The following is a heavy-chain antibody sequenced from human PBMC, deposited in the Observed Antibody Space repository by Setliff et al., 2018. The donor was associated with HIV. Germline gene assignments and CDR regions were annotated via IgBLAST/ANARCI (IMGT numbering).Heavy chain of an antibody. J-gene: IGHJ6*02. CDR1: GGSISSYY. CDR2: IYYSGST. V-gene: IGHV4-59*08. Sequence: KTSETLSLTCTVSGGSISSYYWSWIRQPPGKGLEWIGYIYYSGSTYYNPSLKSRVTISVDTSKNQFSLKLSSVTAADTAVYYCARGVGINYYYYYGMDVWGQGTTVTVSS. D-gene: IGHD3-10*01. CDR3: ARGVGINYYYYYGMDV.